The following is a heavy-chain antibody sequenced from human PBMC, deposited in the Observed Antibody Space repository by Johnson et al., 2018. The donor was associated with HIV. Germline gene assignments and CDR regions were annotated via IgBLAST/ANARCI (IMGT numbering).Heavy chain of an antibody. J-gene: IGHJ3*02. CDR3: ARGYCSSTSCYANAFDI. CDR2: ISYDGSNK. D-gene: IGHD2-2*01. V-gene: IGHV3-30-3*01. CDR1: GFTFSSYA. Sequence: VQLVESGGGLVQPGRSLRLSCAASGFTFSSYAMHWVRQAPGKGLEWVAVISYDGSNKYYADSVKGRFTISRDNSKNTLYLQMNSLRAEDTAVYYCARGYCSSTSCYANAFDIWGQGTMVTVSS.